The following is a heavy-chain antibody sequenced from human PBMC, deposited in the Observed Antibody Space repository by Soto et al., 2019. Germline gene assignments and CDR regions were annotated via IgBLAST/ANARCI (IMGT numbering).Heavy chain of an antibody. CDR2: ISYDGSNK. D-gene: IGHD3-22*01. V-gene: IGHV3-30*18. CDR1: GFTFSSYG. CDR3: AKDLYYYDSSGYVDY. Sequence: QLQLVESGGGVVQPGRSLRLSCAASGFTFSSYGMHWVRQAPGKGLEWVAVISYDGSNKYYADSVKGRFTISRDNSKNTLYLQMNSLRAEDTAVYYCAKDLYYYDSSGYVDYWGQGTLVTVSS. J-gene: IGHJ4*02.